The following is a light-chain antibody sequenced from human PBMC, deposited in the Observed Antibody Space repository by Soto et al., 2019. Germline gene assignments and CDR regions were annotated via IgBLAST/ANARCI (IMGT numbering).Light chain of an antibody. CDR3: QQYYATPRT. V-gene: IGKV4-1*01. CDR1: QSVLYSPNNRNC. J-gene: IGKJ1*01. CDR2: GAS. Sequence: DIVMTQSPDSLALSLGERATITCKSSQSVLYSPNNRNCLAWYQQKAGQPPKLLIYGASTRESGVPDRFSGSGSGTLFTLTISSLQAEDVAVYYCQQYYATPRTFGQGTKVDIK.